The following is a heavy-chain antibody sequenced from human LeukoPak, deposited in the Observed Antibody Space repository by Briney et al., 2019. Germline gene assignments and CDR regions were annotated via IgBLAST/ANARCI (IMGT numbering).Heavy chain of an antibody. CDR2: IKQDGSEK. CDR3: ARDQTGITVAATGWFDP. Sequence: GGSLRLSCAASGFTFSSYWMSWVRQAPGKGLEWVTNIKQDGSEKYYVDSVKGRFTISRDNAKNSLYLQMNSLRAEDTAVYYCARDQTGITVAATGWFDPWGQGTLVTVSS. D-gene: IGHD6-19*01. V-gene: IGHV3-7*01. J-gene: IGHJ5*02. CDR1: GFTFSSYW.